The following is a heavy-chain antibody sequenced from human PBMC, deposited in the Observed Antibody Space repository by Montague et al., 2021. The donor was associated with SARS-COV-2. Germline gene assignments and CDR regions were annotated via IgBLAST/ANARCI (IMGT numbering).Heavy chain of an antibody. D-gene: IGHD1-1*01. Sequence: SETLSLTCAVNSGSLRNYYWSWIRQPPGKGLEWIGEIRLPGGTSYDPSLKGRVTISLDTSNNHVSLNLNSVTTADTAVYFCARAGSQRFFEFWGRGTLVTVSS. V-gene: IGHV4-34*01. J-gene: IGHJ2*01. CDR2: IRLPGGT. CDR3: ARAGSQRFFEF. CDR1: SGSLRNYY.